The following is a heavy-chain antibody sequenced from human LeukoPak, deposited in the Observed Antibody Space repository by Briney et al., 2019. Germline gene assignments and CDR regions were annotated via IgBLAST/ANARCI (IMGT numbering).Heavy chain of an antibody. Sequence: SETLSLTCTVSGGSISSSSYYWGWIRQPPGKGLEWIGSIYYSGSTYYNPSLKSRVTISVDTSKNQFSLKLSSVTAADTAVYYCARSPIYDSSGYYYVGSYYYYMDVWSKGTTVTVSS. V-gene: IGHV4-39*01. J-gene: IGHJ6*03. CDR3: ARSPIYDSSGYYYVGSYYYYMDV. CDR2: IYYSGST. CDR1: GGSISSSSYY. D-gene: IGHD3-22*01.